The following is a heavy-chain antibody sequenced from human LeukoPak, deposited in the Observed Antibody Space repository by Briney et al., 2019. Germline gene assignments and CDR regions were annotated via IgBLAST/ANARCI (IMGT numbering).Heavy chain of an antibody. D-gene: IGHD3-22*01. CDR1: GFTFSSYS. CDR3: ARGPQKNGHSSGYPGYFDY. Sequence: GGSLRLSYAASGFTFSSYSINWVRQAPGKGLEWVSSISISSSYIYYADSVKGRFTISRDNAKNSLYLQMNSLRAEDTAVYYCARGPQKNGHSSGYPGYFDYWGQGTLVTVSS. CDR2: ISISSSYI. J-gene: IGHJ4*02. V-gene: IGHV3-21*01.